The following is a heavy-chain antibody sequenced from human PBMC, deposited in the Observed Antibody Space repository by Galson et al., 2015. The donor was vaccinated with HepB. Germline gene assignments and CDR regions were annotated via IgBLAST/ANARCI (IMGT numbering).Heavy chain of an antibody. CDR1: GFTFSSYW. J-gene: IGHJ4*02. CDR3: AKDGGSYSNFDY. CDR2: IKQDGSEK. V-gene: IGHV3-7*01. Sequence: SLRLSCAASGFTFSSYWMSWVRQAPGKGLEWVANIKQDGSEKYYVDSVKGRFTISRDNSKNTLYLQMNSLRAEDTAVYYCAKDGGSYSNFDYWGQGTLVTVSS. D-gene: IGHD1-26*01.